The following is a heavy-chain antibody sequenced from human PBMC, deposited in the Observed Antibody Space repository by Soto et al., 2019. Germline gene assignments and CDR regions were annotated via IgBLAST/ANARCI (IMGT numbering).Heavy chain of an antibody. CDR3: ARDDFSTTVAFDI. CDR2: IYYSGNT. D-gene: IGHD4-17*01. Sequence: QVQLQESGPGLLKPSQTLSLTCTVSGGSISSGDYFWSWLRQPPGKGLEWIGYIYYSGNTYYNPSLKSRLAISVDTSKNQFSLRRGSVTAADTAVYYCARDDFSTTVAFDIWGQGTMVTVSS. J-gene: IGHJ3*02. V-gene: IGHV4-30-4*01. CDR1: GGSISSGDYF.